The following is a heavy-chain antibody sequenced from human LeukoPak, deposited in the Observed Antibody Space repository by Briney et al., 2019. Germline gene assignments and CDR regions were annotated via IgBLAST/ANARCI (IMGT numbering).Heavy chain of an antibody. CDR2: IIPIFGTA. J-gene: IGHJ3*02. CDR1: GGTFSSYA. D-gene: IGHD5-12*01. V-gene: IGHV1-69*05. CDR3: ARPCRGYERLDAFDI. Sequence: ASVKVSCKASGGTFSSYAISWVRQAPGQGLEWMGGIIPIFGTANYAQKFQGRVTITTDESTSTAYMELSSLRSEDTAVYYCARPCRGYERLDAFDIWGQGTMVTVSS.